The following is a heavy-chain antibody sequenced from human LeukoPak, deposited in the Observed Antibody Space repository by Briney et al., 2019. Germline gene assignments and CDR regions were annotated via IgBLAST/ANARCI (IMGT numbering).Heavy chain of an antibody. Sequence: GGSLRLSCAASGFTFSSYSMNWVRQAPGKGLEWVSYISSSSSTIYYADSVKGRFTISRDNAKNSLYLQMNSLRAEDTAVYYCARSTREQRDGFDYWGQGTLVTVSS. J-gene: IGHJ4*02. CDR1: GFTFSSYS. D-gene: IGHD1-26*01. CDR2: ISSSSSTI. V-gene: IGHV3-48*01. CDR3: ARSTREQRDGFDY.